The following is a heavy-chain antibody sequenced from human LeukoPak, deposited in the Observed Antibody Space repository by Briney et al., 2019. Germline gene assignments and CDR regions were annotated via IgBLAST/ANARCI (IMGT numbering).Heavy chain of an antibody. CDR1: GFTFSSYG. D-gene: IGHD3-10*01. Sequence: GGSLRLSCAASGFTFSSYGMHWVRQAPGKGLEWVAFIRYDGSNKYYADSVKGRFTISRDNSKNTMYLQMNSLRAEDTAVYYCAKDYSKTSYYGSGTYYQPNWFDPWGQGTLVTVSS. J-gene: IGHJ5*02. CDR3: AKDYSKTSYYGSGTYYQPNWFDP. V-gene: IGHV3-30*02. CDR2: IRYDGSNK.